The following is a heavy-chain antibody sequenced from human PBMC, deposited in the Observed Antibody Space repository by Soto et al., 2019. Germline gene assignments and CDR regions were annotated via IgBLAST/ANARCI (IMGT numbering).Heavy chain of an antibody. CDR1: GFSLSTTGVG. D-gene: IGHD6-13*01. J-gene: IGHJ4*02. CDR2: IYWHDDK. CDR3: AHRGGAAVGLYYFDY. Sequence: GPTRVRPTHALRLTCTFSGFSLSTTGVGVSWIRQPPGKALEWLALIYWHDDKRHSPSLKSRLTITKDTSKNQVVLTMTNMDPVDTATYYCAHRGGAAVGLYYFDYWGQGALVTVSS. V-gene: IGHV2-5*01.